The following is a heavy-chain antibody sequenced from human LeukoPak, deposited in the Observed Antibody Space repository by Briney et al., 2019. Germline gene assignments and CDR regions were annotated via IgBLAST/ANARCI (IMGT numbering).Heavy chain of an antibody. Sequence: GGSLRLSCAASGFTFSSYAMSWVRQAPGKGLEWVSAISGSGGSTYYADSVKGRFTISRDNSKNTLYLQMNSLRAEDTAVYYCAKDPYYDILTGYYRIPDAFDIWGQGTMVTVPS. J-gene: IGHJ3*02. V-gene: IGHV3-23*01. CDR2: ISGSGGST. D-gene: IGHD3-9*01. CDR1: GFTFSSYA. CDR3: AKDPYYDILTGYYRIPDAFDI.